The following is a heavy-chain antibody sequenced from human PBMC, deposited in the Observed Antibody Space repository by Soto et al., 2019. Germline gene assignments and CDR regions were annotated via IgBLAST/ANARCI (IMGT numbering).Heavy chain of an antibody. V-gene: IGHV3-11*01. CDR3: AREEPNYYDSSGSPNFQH. D-gene: IGHD3-22*01. J-gene: IGHJ1*01. CDR2: ISSSGSTI. Sequence: GGSLRLSCAASGFTFSDYYMSWIRQAPGKGLEWVSYISSSGSTIYYADSVKGRFTISRDNAKNSLYLQMNSLRAEDTAVYYCAREEPNYYDSSGSPNFQHWGQGTLVTVSS. CDR1: GFTFSDYY.